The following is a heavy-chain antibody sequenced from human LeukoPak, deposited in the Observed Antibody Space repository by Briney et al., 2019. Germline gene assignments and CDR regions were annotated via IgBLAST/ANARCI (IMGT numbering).Heavy chain of an antibody. CDR3: ATVAGTPFDAFDT. V-gene: IGHV1-8*01. D-gene: IGHD6-19*01. CDR2: MNPNSGNT. CDR1: GYTFTSYD. J-gene: IGHJ3*02. Sequence: ASVKVSCKASGYTFTSYDINWVRQATGQGLEWMGWMNPNSGNTGYAQKFQGRVTMTRNTSISTAYMELSSLRSEDTAVYYCATVAGTPFDAFDTWGQGTMVTVSS.